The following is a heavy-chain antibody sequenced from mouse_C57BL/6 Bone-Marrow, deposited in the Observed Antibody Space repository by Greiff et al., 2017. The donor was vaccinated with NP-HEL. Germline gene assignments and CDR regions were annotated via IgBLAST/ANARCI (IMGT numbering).Heavy chain of an antibody. CDR2: IHPNSGST. CDR3: SSSGYVRYYAMDY. V-gene: IGHV1-64*01. J-gene: IGHJ4*01. Sequence: QVQLQQPGAELVKPGASVKLSCKASGYTFTSYWMHWVKQRPGQGLEWIGMIHPNSGSTNYNEKFKSKATLTVDKSSSTAYMQLSSLTSEDSAVYYCSSSGYVRYYAMDYGGQGTSVTVSS. CDR1: GYTFTSYW. D-gene: IGHD3-2*02.